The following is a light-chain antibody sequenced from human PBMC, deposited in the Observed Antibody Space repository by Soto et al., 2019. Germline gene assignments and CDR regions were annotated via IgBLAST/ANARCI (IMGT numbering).Light chain of an antibody. CDR2: DAS. V-gene: IGKV1-5*01. J-gene: IGKJ1*01. CDR3: QHYNNYPWT. Sequence: DIQMTQSPSTLSASVGDRVTITCRASQSINKWLAWYQQTPGTAPKLLIYDASSLKSGVQSRFSGSGSETEFPLTISSLQPDDFATYYCQHYNNYPWTFVQGTKVEIK. CDR1: QSINKW.